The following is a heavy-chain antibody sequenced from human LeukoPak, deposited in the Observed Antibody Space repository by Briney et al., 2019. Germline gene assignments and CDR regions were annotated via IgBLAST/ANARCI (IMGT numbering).Heavy chain of an antibody. CDR1: GFIFSTHS. J-gene: IGHJ4*02. Sequence: PGRSLRLSCAASGFIFSTHSMFWVRQAPGKGLGWVAVISYDGSNKNYADSVKGRFTISRDNSKNTLYLQMDSLRTDDTAMYYCARAPWGVGATPPYWGQGTLVTVSS. CDR2: ISYDGSNK. D-gene: IGHD1-26*01. V-gene: IGHV3-30-3*01. CDR3: ARAPWGVGATPPY.